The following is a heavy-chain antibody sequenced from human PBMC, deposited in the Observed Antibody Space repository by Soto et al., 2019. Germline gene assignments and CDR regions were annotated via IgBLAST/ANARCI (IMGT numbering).Heavy chain of an antibody. V-gene: IGHV3-21*01. Sequence: GGSLRLSCAASGFTFSSYSMNWVRQAPGKGLEWVSSISSSSSYIYYADSVKGRFTISRDNAKNSLYLQMNSLRAEDTAVYYCARSAFNYGPYYYYMDVWGKGTTVTVSS. CDR1: GFTFSSYS. CDR3: ARSAFNYGPYYYYMDV. CDR2: ISSSSSYI. J-gene: IGHJ6*03. D-gene: IGHD4-17*01.